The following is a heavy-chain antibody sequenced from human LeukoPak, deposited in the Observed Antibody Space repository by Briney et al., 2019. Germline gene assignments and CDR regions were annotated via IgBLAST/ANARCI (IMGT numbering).Heavy chain of an antibody. D-gene: IGHD3-3*01. CDR3: ARGAMVGYDFWSGVNWFDP. CDR1: GGTFSSYA. V-gene: IGHV1-69*04. Sequence: SVKGSCKASGGTFSSYAISWVRQAPGQGLEWMGRIIPIFGIANYAQKFQGRVTITADKSTSTAYMELSSLRSEDTAVYYCARGAMVGYDFWSGVNWFDPWGQGTLVTVSS. CDR2: IIPIFGIA. J-gene: IGHJ5*02.